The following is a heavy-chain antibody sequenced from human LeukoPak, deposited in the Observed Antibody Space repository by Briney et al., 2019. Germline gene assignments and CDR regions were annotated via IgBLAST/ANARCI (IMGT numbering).Heavy chain of an antibody. CDR2: INPNSGDR. CDR3: AREGWDQRDTAAFDH. V-gene: IGHV1-2*02. Sequence: ASVRVSCKASGYTFTGHYMHWARQAPGQGLEWMGWINPNSGDRNSAQKFQGRVTMTRDTSISTVYMELSRLGPDDTAVYYCAREGWDQRDTAAFDHWGQGTLVTVSS. CDR1: GYTFTGHY. D-gene: IGHD6-19*01. J-gene: IGHJ4*02.